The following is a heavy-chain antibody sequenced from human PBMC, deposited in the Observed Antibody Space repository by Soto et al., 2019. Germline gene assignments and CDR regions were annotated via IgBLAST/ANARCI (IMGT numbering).Heavy chain of an antibody. D-gene: IGHD6-13*01. V-gene: IGHV3-33*01. Sequence: GGSLRLSCAASGFTFSSYGMHWVRQAPGKGLEWVAVIWYDGSNKYYADSVKGRFTISRDNSKNTLYLQMNGLRAEDTAVYYCARPMYSSTSHYGMDVWGQGTTVTVSS. CDR2: IWYDGSNK. CDR1: GFTFSSYG. CDR3: ARPMYSSTSHYGMDV. J-gene: IGHJ6*02.